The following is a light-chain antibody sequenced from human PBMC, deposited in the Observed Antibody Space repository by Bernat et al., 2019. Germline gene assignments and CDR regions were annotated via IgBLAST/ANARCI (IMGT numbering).Light chain of an antibody. V-gene: IGLV2-23*01. CDR3: CSYAGSSTYV. Sequence: QSALTQPASVSGSPGQSITISCTGTSSDVGSYNLVSWYQQHPGKAPKLMIYEGSKRPSGVSNRFSVSKSGNTDSLTISGLQAEDEADYYCCSYAGSSTYVFGTGTKVTVL. CDR2: EGS. J-gene: IGLJ1*01. CDR1: SSDVGSYNL.